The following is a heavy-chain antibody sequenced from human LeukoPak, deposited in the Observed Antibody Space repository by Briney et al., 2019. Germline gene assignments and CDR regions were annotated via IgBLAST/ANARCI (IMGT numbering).Heavy chain of an antibody. Sequence: SETLSLTCTVSGGSISSSSYYWGWIRQPPGKGLEWIGSIYYSGSTYYNPSLKSRVTISVDTSKNQFSLKLSSVTAADTAVYHCAGSKGDGIYYDSSGYLNGFDYWGQGTLVTVSS. CDR3: AGSKGDGIYYDSSGYLNGFDY. CDR1: GGSISSSSYY. V-gene: IGHV4-39*01. D-gene: IGHD3-22*01. J-gene: IGHJ4*02. CDR2: IYYSGST.